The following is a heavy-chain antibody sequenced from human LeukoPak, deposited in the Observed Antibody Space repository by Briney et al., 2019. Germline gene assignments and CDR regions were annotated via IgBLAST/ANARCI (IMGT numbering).Heavy chain of an antibody. J-gene: IGHJ6*02. CDR1: GFTFSIYA. CDR2: ISYDGSNK. D-gene: IGHD2-15*01. CDR3: ARDDHCSGGSCTWYYGMDV. Sequence: PGGSLRLSCAACGFTFSIYAMHWVRQAPGKGLEWVAVISYDGSNKYYADSVKGRFTISRDNSKNTLYLQMNSLRAEDTAVYYCARDDHCSGGSCTWYYGMDVWGQGTTVTVSS. V-gene: IGHV3-30-3*01.